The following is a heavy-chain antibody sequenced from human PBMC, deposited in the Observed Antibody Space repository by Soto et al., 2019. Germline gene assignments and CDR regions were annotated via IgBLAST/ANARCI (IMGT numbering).Heavy chain of an antibody. CDR3: AREKYYYDSSGPHLDY. CDR2: ISAYNGNT. V-gene: IGHV1-18*01. Sequence: ASVKVSCKASGYTFTSYGISWVRQAPGQGLEWMGWISAYNGNTNYAQKLQGRVTMTTDTSTSTAYMELRSLRSDDTAVYYCAREKYYYDSSGPHLDYWGQGTLVTVSS. J-gene: IGHJ4*02. CDR1: GYTFTSYG. D-gene: IGHD3-22*01.